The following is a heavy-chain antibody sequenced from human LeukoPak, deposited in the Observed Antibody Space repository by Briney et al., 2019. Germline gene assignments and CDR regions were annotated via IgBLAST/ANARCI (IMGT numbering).Heavy chain of an antibody. V-gene: IGHV3-43*01. D-gene: IGHD5-12*01. CDR3: AKTNSGFDPPDY. CDR2: ISWDGGLT. J-gene: IGHJ4*02. CDR1: GFTFDGYT. Sequence: GGSLRLSCVASGFTFDGYTIHWVRQAPGKGLEWVSLISWDGGLTYYADSVKGRFTISRDNSKNSLYLQMNSLRTEDAALYFCAKTNSGFDPPDYWGQGTLVTVSS.